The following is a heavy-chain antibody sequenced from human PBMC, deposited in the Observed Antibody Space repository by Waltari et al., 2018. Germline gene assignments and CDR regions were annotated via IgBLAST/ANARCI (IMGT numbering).Heavy chain of an antibody. D-gene: IGHD5-18*01. CDR3: ASSTRGYSYGYLDY. J-gene: IGHJ4*02. Sequence: QVQLQESGPGLVKPSETLSLTCTVSGCSISSYYWSWIRQPAGKGLEWIGRIYTSGSTNYNPSLKSRVTMSVDTSKNQFSLKLSSVTAADTAVYYCASSTRGYSYGYLDYWGQGTLVTVSS. V-gene: IGHV4-4*07. CDR2: IYTSGST. CDR1: GCSISSYY.